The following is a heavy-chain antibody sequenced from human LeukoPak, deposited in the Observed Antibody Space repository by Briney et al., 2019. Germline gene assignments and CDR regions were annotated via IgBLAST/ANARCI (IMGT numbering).Heavy chain of an antibody. D-gene: IGHD3-3*01. Sequence: PGGSLRLSCAASGFTFSSYGMHWVRQAPGKGLEWVAFIRYDGSNKYYADSVKGRFTISRDNSKNTLYLQMNSLRAEDTAVYYCAKGPYYDFWSGSDFDYWGQGTLVTVSS. CDR3: AKGPYYDFWSGSDFDY. V-gene: IGHV3-30*02. CDR1: GFTFSSYG. J-gene: IGHJ4*02. CDR2: IRYDGSNK.